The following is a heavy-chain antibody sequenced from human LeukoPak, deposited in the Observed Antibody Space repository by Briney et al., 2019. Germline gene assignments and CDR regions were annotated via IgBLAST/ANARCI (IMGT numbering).Heavy chain of an antibody. CDR2: IYYSGST. CDR1: GGSISSYY. Sequence: SETLSLTCTVSGGSISSYYWSWIRQPPGKGLEWIGYIYYSGSTHYNPSLKSRVTISVDTSKNQFSLKLSSVTAADTAVYYCARTFSSSWSSHFDYRGQGTLVTVAS. D-gene: IGHD6-13*01. J-gene: IGHJ4*02. V-gene: IGHV4-59*01. CDR3: ARTFSSSWSSHFDY.